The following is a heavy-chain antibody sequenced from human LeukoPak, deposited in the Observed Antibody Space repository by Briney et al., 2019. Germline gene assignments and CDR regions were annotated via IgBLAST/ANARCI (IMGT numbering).Heavy chain of an antibody. D-gene: IGHD3-16*01. CDR2: FYNSGSS. Sequence: PSETLSLTCTVSGGSISDYYRGWIRQPPGKGLEWIGYFYNSGSSTYNPSLKSRVTISADTSKNQFSLKLSSVTAADTAVYYCTRGAGWLIDYWGQGTLVTVSS. J-gene: IGHJ4*02. V-gene: IGHV4-59*01. CDR1: GGSISDYY. CDR3: TRGAGWLIDY.